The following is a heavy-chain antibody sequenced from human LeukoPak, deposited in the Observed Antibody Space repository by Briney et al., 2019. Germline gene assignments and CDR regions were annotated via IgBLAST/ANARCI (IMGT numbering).Heavy chain of an antibody. J-gene: IGHJ3*02. CDR1: GFTFSSYA. CDR3: ARESREGERPGPWKAFDI. D-gene: IGHD1-1*01. V-gene: IGHV3-64*01. CDR2: ISSNGGST. Sequence: GGSLRLSCAASGFTFSSYAMHWVRQAPGKGLEYVSAISSNGGSTYYANSVKGRFTISRDNSKNTLYLQMGSLRAEDMAVYYCARESREGERPGPWKAFDIWGQGTMVTVSS.